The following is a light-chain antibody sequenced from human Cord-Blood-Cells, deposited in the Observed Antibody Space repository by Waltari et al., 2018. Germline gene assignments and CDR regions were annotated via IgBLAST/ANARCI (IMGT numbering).Light chain of an antibody. CDR3: QQSYSTPRT. J-gene: IGKJ1*01. CDR2: AAS. CDR1: QSISSY. Sequence: DLQMTQSPSSLSASVGDRVTITCRACQSISSYLNWYQQKPGKAPKLLIYAASSLQSGVPSRFSGSGSGPDFTLTLSSLQPEHFATYYCQQSYSTPRTFGQGNELEIK. V-gene: IGKV1-39*01.